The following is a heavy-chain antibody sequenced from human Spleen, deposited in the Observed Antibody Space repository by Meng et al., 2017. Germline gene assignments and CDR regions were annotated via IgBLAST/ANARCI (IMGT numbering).Heavy chain of an antibody. V-gene: IGHV4-4*07. D-gene: IGHD5-12*01. CDR3: AILIVAPVTGNDAFDV. Sequence: SETLSLTCTVSGGSISSYYWSWIRQPAGRGLEWIGRIYSSGSTSYNPSLRSRVTMSIDTAKNQFSLKVTSVTAADTAVYYCAILIVAPVTGNDAFDVWGQGTKVTVSS. CDR1: GGSISSYY. J-gene: IGHJ3*01. CDR2: IYSSGST.